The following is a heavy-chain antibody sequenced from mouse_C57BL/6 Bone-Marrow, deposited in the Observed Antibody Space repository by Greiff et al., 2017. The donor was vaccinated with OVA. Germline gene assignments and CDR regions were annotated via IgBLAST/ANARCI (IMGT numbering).Heavy chain of an antibody. CDR2: IGGGGGT. D-gene: IGHD4-1*01. Sequence: VQLVESGPGLVAPSQCLSISCTASGFSFTSYGVDWVRQPPGKGLEWLGVIGGGGGTNYNSALMSSLSISKDNSTSKVFVKMNSLQTDDAAMYYCAKRLGDAMDYWGQGTSLTVSS. CDR1: GFSFTSYG. CDR3: AKRLGDAMDY. J-gene: IGHJ4*01. V-gene: IGHV2-9*01.